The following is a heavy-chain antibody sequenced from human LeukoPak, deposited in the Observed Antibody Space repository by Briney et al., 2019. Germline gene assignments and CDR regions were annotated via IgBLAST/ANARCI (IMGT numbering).Heavy chain of an antibody. CDR3: ARSTVGTSCCTAVDY. V-gene: IGHV3-23*01. J-gene: IGHJ4*02. CDR1: GITLSNYG. D-gene: IGHD1-26*01. CDR2: ISDRGGRT. Sequence: GGSLRLSCAVSGITLSNYGMSWVRQAPGKGLEWVAGISDRGGRTNYADSVKGRFTISRENSKNTLYLQMNSLRAEDTAEYYCARSTVGTSCCTAVDYWGQGTLVTVSS.